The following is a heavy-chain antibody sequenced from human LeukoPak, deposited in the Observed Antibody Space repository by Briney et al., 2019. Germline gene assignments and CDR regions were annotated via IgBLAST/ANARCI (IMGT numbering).Heavy chain of an antibody. D-gene: IGHD3-10*01. Sequence: GASVKVSCKASGYTFTSYAMHWVRQAPGQRLEWMGWINAGNGNTKYSQKFQGRVTITRDTSASTAYMELSSLRSEDTAVYYCARDGNLWFGELLDYWGQGTLVTVSS. V-gene: IGHV1-3*01. CDR1: GYTFTSYA. CDR2: INAGNGNT. J-gene: IGHJ4*02. CDR3: ARDGNLWFGELLDY.